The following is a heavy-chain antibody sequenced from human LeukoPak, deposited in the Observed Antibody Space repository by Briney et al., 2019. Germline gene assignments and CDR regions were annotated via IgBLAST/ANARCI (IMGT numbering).Heavy chain of an antibody. CDR2: ISGSGGST. V-gene: IGHV3-23*01. Sequence: PGGSLRLSCAASGFTFSSYAMSWVRQAPGKGLEWVSAISGSGGSTYYADSVKGRFTISRDNSKNTLYLQMNSLRAEDTAVYYCAKPFQYDYGGNRAPLDYLGQGTLVTVSS. D-gene: IGHD4-23*01. CDR1: GFTFSSYA. J-gene: IGHJ4*02. CDR3: AKPFQYDYGGNRAPLDY.